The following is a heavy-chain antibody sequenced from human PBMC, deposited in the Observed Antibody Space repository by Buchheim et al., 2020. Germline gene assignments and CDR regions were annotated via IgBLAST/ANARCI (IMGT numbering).Heavy chain of an antibody. CDR1: GFSFSTNA. D-gene: IGHD3-3*02. V-gene: IGHV3-23*01. Sequence: DVQLLQSGGGLVQPGGSLRLSCAASGFSFSTNAMSWVRQAPGRGLEWVSGIGGDGRSHYADSVQGRFTISRDSSTDTLYLQMNGLRVEDTATYYCAKDLHFWSGMDYWGQGAL. CDR2: IGGDGRS. J-gene: IGHJ4*02. CDR3: AKDLHFWSGMDY.